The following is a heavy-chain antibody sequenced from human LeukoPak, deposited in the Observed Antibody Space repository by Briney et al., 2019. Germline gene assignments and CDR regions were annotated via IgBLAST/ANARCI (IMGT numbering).Heavy chain of an antibody. D-gene: IGHD3-16*02. Sequence: GGSLRLSCTASGFTYGDYAMNWFRQAPGKGLEWVSYISSSGSTIYYADSVKGRFTISRDNAKNSLYLQMNSLRAEDTAVYYCAILTYYDYVWGSYRYTGGSNNDYWGQGTLVTVSS. V-gene: IGHV3-11*01. J-gene: IGHJ4*02. CDR3: AILTYYDYVWGSYRYTGGSNNDY. CDR1: GFTYGDYA. CDR2: ISSSGSTI.